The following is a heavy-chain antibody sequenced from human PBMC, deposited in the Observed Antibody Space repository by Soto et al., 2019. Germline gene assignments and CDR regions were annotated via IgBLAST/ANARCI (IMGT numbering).Heavy chain of an antibody. Sequence: EVQLVESGGGLVQPGGSLRLSCAASGFTFSGYSMFWVRQAPGKGLEYVSAINTNGVNTFYAKSVKGRFTISRDNSKNTKDLQMGCLRAEDLAVYFCGRGRGEDSSGGATYFDYWGQGTLVTVSS. CDR2: INTNGVNT. V-gene: IGHV3-64*01. D-gene: IGHD6-19*01. CDR1: GFTFSGYS. J-gene: IGHJ4*02. CDR3: GRGRGEDSSGGATYFDY.